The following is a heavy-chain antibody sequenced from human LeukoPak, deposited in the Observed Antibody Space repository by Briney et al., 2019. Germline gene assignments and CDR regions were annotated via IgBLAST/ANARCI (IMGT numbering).Heavy chain of an antibody. CDR2: IYYSGST. CDR1: GGSISSSSYY. D-gene: IGHD6-13*01. V-gene: IGHV4-39*01. J-gene: IGHJ4*02. Sequence: PSETLSLTCTVSGGSISSSSYYWGWIRQPPGKGLEWIGSIYYSGSTHYIPSLKSRITISVDMPKNQFSLKLSSVTAADTAVYYCARTYRYSSSSPYYFDYWGQGTLVTVSS. CDR3: ARTYRYSSSSPYYFDY.